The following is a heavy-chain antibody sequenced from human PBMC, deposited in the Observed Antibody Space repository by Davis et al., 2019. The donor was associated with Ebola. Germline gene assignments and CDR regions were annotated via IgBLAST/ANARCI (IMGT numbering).Heavy chain of an antibody. CDR2: ISSSSASI. V-gene: IGHV3-48*04. CDR3: ARLRFLEWLSPNFDY. D-gene: IGHD3-3*01. J-gene: IGHJ4*02. Sequence: GESLKISCAASGFTFNSYNMNWVRQAPGKGLEWISYISSSSASIYYADSVKGRFTISRDNAKNSLYLQMNSLRAEDTAVYYCARLRFLEWLSPNFDYWGQGTLVTVSS. CDR1: GFTFNSYN.